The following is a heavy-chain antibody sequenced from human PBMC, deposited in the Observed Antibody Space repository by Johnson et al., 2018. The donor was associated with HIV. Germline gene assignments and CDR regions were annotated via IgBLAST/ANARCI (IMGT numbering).Heavy chain of an antibody. V-gene: IGHV3-30-3*01. D-gene: IGHD3-3*01. J-gene: IGHJ3*02. CDR2: ISYDGSNE. CDR1: GFTFSSYA. CDR3: AGGCSVFQHLVWSFAAFDI. Sequence: QVQLVESGGGVVQPGRSLRLSCAASGFTFSSYAIHWVRQAPGKGLEWMAIISYDGSNEYYADSVKGRFTISRDNSKNTLYLHMNSLRAEDTALYYCAGGCSVFQHLVWSFAAFDIWGQGTMVTVSS.